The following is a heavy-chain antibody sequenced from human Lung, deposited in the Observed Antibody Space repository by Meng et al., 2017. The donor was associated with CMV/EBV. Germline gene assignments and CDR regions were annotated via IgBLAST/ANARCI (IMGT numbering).Heavy chain of an antibody. CDR1: GYSFTSYS. D-gene: IGHD3-22*01. J-gene: IGHJ4*02. V-gene: IGHV7-4-1*02. CDR3: ARAWDTSGF. CDR2: INTYSGNP. Sequence: QEQLVQSGSDLKKPGASVKVSCKASGYSFTSYSLNWLRQAPGQGLEWLGWINTYSGNPTYAQGFTGRIVFSLDTSVSTAYLQISSLKAEDTAVYYCARAWDTSGFWGQGTLVTVSS.